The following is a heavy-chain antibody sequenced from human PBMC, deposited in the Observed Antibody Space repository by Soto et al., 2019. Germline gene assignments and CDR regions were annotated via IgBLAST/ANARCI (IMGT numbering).Heavy chain of an antibody. CDR2: FYTGRST. CDR3: VASSSSYYFEY. J-gene: IGHJ4*01. CDR1: GFTFSTYA. Sequence: GGSLRLSCAASGFTFSTYAMSWVRQAPGKGLEWVSFFYTGRSTYYATSVEGRFTISRDDSKNTIYFQMNSLRAEDTAVYYCVASSSSYYFEYWGHGTRVIVDS. V-gene: IGHV3-23*03.